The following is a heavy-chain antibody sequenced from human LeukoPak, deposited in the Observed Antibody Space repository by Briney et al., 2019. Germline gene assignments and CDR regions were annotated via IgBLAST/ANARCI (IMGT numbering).Heavy chain of an antibody. Sequence: SETLSLTCTVCGGSISSYYWSWIRQPAGKGLEWVGRIYTSGSTNYNPSLKSRVTMSVDTSKNQFSLKLSSVTAADTAVYYCARGLSITAPFDYWGQGTLGTVSS. D-gene: IGHD3-3*01. V-gene: IGHV4-4*07. CDR3: ARGLSITAPFDY. CDR2: IYTSGST. CDR1: GGSISSYY. J-gene: IGHJ4*02.